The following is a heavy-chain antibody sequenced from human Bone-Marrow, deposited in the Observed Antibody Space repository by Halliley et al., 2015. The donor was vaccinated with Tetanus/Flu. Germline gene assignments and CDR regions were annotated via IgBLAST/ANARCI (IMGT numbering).Heavy chain of an antibody. V-gene: IGHV4-31*01. CDR3: ARGYGVGHYYFDY. Sequence: TLSLTCTVSGASINSGGFYWSWIRQHPGKGLEWIGYISSSGTTYYNPSLKSPVTVSLDTSKNQFSLKVTSVTAADTAVYYCARGYGVGHYYFDYWGQGTLVTVSS. D-gene: IGHD3-16*01. CDR2: ISSSGTT. CDR1: GASINSGGFY. J-gene: IGHJ4*02.